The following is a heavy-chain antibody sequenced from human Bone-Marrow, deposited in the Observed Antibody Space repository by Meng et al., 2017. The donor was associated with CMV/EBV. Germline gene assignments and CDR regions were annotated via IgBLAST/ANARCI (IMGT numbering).Heavy chain of an antibody. CDR2: ISSSSSYI. D-gene: IGHD6-19*01. V-gene: IGHV3-21*01. J-gene: IGHJ4*02. CDR3: ARALQAYPTGYSSGWYPGY. Sequence: GGSLRLSCAASGFTFSSYSMNWVRQAPGKGLEWVSSISSSSSYIYYADSVKGRFTISRDNAKNSLYLQMNSLRAEDTAVYYCARALQAYPTGYSSGWYPGYWGQGTLVTVSS. CDR1: GFTFSSYS.